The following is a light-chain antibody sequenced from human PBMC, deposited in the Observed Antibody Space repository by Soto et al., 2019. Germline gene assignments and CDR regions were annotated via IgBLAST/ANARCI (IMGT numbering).Light chain of an antibody. Sequence: QSALTQPPSASGSPEQSVTISCTGTSSDIGAYNYVSWYQQYPGKAPKLMIYEVSKRPSGVPDRFSGSKSGNTASLTVFGLQAEDEADYYCTSHAGSINLVFGGGTKLTVL. CDR2: EVS. CDR1: SSDIGAYNY. CDR3: TSHAGSINLV. J-gene: IGLJ2*01. V-gene: IGLV2-8*01.